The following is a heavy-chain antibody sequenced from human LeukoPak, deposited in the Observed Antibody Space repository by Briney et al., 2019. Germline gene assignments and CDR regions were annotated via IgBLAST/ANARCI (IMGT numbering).Heavy chain of an antibody. CDR3: ARGVRRVDY. J-gene: IGHJ4*02. CDR2: IYSGGNT. D-gene: IGHD2-2*01. V-gene: IGHV3-53*01. Sequence: PGGSLRLSCAASGFIVSNNYMSWVRQAPGKGLEYVSVIYSGGNTYYVDSVKGRFTISRDNSKNTLYLQMNSLRVEDTAVYYCARGVRRVDYWGQGTLVTVSS. CDR1: GFIVSNNY.